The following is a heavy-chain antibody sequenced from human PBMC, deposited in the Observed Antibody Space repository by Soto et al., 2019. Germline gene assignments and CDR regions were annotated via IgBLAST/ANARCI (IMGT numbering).Heavy chain of an antibody. CDR3: ARVGDCCGDCSHFDY. J-gene: IGHJ4*02. CDR1: GGSISSSNW. CDR2: IDHSGST. D-gene: IGHD2-21*02. Sequence: QVQLQESGPGLVKPSGTLSLTCAVSGGSISSSNWWSWVRQPPGKGLEWIGEIDHSGSTNYNPSLKSRVTISVDKSKNQFSLKLSSVTAADTAVYYCARVGDCCGDCSHFDYWGQGTLVTVSS. V-gene: IGHV4-4*02.